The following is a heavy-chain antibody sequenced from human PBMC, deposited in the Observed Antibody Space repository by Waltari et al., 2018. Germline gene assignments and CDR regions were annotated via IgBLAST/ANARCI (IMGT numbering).Heavy chain of an antibody. CDR1: GGTFSSYA. V-gene: IGHV1-69*01. D-gene: IGHD2-21*02. Sequence: QVQLVQSGAEVKKPGSSVKVSCKASGGTFSSYAISWVRQAPGQGREWMGGIIPIFGTANYAKKFQGRVTITADEYTSTACMELSSLRSEDTAVYYCARDSGNSPHFDLWGRGTLVTVSS. CDR2: IIPIFGTA. CDR3: ARDSGNSPHFDL. J-gene: IGHJ2*01.